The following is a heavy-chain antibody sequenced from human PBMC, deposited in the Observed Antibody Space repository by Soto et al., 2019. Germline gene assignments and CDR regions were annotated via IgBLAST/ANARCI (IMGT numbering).Heavy chain of an antibody. CDR2: INHSGST. D-gene: IGHD2-2*01. CDR1: GVSFSGNY. J-gene: IGHJ6*03. Sequence: WETLSLTCAVYGVSFSGNYWSWVRQPPGKGLEWIGEINHSGSTNYNPSPKNRGTISVDTSRNQFFLKLSSVTAADTAVYYCASGGGYCSSTSCRGGYYYYYYYMDVWGKGTTVNVSS. CDR3: ASGGGYCSSTSCRGGYYYYYYYMDV. V-gene: IGHV4-34*01.